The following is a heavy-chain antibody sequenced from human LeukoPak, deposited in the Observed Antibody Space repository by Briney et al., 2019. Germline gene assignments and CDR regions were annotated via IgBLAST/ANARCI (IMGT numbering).Heavy chain of an antibody. Sequence: GGSLRLSCAGSGFTFSSYSMNWVRQAPGKGLEWVSYISSSSSTIYYADSVKGRFTISRDNAKNSLYLQMNSLRAEDTAVYYCARVLGESGYSYGAFDYWGQGTLVTVSS. J-gene: IGHJ4*02. CDR1: GFTFSSYS. D-gene: IGHD5-18*01. V-gene: IGHV3-48*01. CDR2: ISSSSSTI. CDR3: ARVLGESGYSYGAFDY.